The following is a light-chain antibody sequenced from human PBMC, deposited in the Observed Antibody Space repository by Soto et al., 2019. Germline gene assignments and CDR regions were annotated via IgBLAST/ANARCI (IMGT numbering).Light chain of an antibody. CDR3: LQYYNFSWT. CDR1: QDXXXX. Sequence: AIXMTQSPSSLSASVGDRIAISCRAXQDXXXXLAWYQQKPGQAPKLLIFAASNLQSGVPSRFSGSGSVTDFTLAITGLQPEDFATYYCLQYYNFSWTFGQGTKVEVK. J-gene: IGKJ1*01. CDR2: AAS. V-gene: IGKV1-6*01.